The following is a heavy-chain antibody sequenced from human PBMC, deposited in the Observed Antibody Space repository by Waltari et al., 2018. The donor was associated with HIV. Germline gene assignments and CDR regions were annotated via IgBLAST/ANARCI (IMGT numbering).Heavy chain of an antibody. D-gene: IGHD3-22*01. CDR2: ISYGGRNK. V-gene: IGHV3-30*04. CDR3: ARDGHFYDSRPLDY. CDR1: GCTFSPSA. Sequence: VQLVESGGGGVEPGRSRRLACAAPGCTFSPSAMHWVRQAPGKGLEWVAIISYGGRNKYYADSVKGRFTISRDNSKNTVYLQMNSLRGEDTAVYYCARDGHFYDSRPLDYWGQGTLVTVSS. J-gene: IGHJ4*02.